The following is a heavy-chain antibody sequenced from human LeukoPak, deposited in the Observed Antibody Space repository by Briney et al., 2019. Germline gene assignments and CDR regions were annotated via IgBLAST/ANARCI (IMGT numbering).Heavy chain of an antibody. J-gene: IGHJ4*02. D-gene: IGHD2-15*01. CDR1: VFTFSEYY. Sequence: PGGSLRLSCAASVFTFSEYYMSWVRQAPGKGLEWVSYITSSSYTNYADSVKDRFTISRDNAKNSLYLQMNSLRAEDTAIYYCARLVVVAATPGYFDYWGQGTLVTVSS. V-gene: IGHV3-11*06. CDR2: ITSSSYT. CDR3: ARLVVVAATPGYFDY.